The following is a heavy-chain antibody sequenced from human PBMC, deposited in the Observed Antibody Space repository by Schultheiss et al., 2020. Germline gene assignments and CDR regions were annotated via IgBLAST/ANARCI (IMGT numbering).Heavy chain of an antibody. Sequence: ASVKVSCKASGGTFSSYAISWVRQAPGQGPEWMGWISAYNGNTNYAQKLQGRVTMTRDTSISTAYMELSRLRSDDTAVYYCARDRCSGGSCYSDWYFDLWGRGTLVTVSS. CDR2: ISAYNGNT. J-gene: IGHJ2*01. D-gene: IGHD2-15*01. CDR3: ARDRCSGGSCYSDWYFDL. V-gene: IGHV1-18*01. CDR1: GGTFSSYA.